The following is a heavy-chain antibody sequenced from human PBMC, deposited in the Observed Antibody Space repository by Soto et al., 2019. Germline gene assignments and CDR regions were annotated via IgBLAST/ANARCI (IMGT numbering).Heavy chain of an antibody. Sequence: GGSLRLSCAASGFTFSAYAMSWVRQAPGKGLQWVSTISGSGGNTYYADSVKGRFTISRDNSKNTLHLQMSGLRAEDTAVFYCARKWGDDYIYFDLWGRGTLVTVSS. D-gene: IGHD4-4*01. CDR3: ARKWGDDYIYFDL. CDR2: ISGSGGNT. J-gene: IGHJ2*01. CDR1: GFTFSAYA. V-gene: IGHV3-23*01.